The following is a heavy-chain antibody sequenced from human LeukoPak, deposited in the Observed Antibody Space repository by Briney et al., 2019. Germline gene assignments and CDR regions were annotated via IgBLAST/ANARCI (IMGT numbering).Heavy chain of an antibody. D-gene: IGHD3-22*01. V-gene: IGHV3-23*01. CDR2: ISGSGGGT. Sequence: PGGSLRLSCVVSGITLSNYGMSWVRQAPGKWLEWVAGISGSGGGTQYADSVKGRFTISRDNRKNTLYLQMNSLRAEDTAMYFCAKRGVVIRVILVGFHKEAYYFDSWGQGALVTVSS. CDR1: GITLSNYG. CDR3: AKRGVVIRVILVGFHKEAYYFDS. J-gene: IGHJ4*02.